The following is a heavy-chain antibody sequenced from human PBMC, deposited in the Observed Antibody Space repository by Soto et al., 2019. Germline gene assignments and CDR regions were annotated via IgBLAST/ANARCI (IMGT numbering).Heavy chain of an antibody. CDR3: TTDLAYCGGDCDAFDI. D-gene: IGHD2-21*02. J-gene: IGHJ3*02. V-gene: IGHV3-15*01. CDR2: IKSKTDGGTT. Sequence: EVQLVESGGGLVKPGGSLRLSCAASGFTFSNAWMSWVRQAPGKGLEWVGRIKSKTDGGTTDYAAPVKGRFTISRDDSKNTLYLQMNSLKTDDTAVYYCTTDLAYCGGDCDAFDIWGQGTMVTVSS. CDR1: GFTFSNAW.